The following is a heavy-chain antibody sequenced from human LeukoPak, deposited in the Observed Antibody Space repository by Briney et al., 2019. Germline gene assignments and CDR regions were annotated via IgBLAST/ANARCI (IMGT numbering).Heavy chain of an antibody. V-gene: IGHV4-61*02. D-gene: IGHD6-13*01. CDR3: ARDGGVDLYSSNSELDY. Sequence: PSETLSLTCTVSGGSISSGSYYCSWIRQPAGKGLEWIGRIYTSGSTNYNPSLKSRVTISVDTSKNQFSLKLSSVTAADTAVYYCARDGGVDLYSSNSELDYWGQGTLVTVSS. CDR1: GGSISSGSYY. J-gene: IGHJ4*02. CDR2: IYTSGST.